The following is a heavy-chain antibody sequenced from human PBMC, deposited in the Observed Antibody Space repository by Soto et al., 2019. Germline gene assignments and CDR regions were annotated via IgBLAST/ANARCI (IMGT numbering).Heavy chain of an antibody. V-gene: IGHV3-74*01. CDR2: IKGDESST. D-gene: IGHD3-10*01. CDR1: GFTFSSYW. J-gene: IGHJ4*02. Sequence: EVQLVESGGGLVQSGGSLRLSCAASGFTFSSYWMHWVRQAPGKGLVWVSRIKGDESSTSYADSVKGRFTISRDNAKNTLYLQMNSLRAEETAVYYCPRGGSGTYLLDYWGQGTLVTVSS. CDR3: PRGGSGTYLLDY.